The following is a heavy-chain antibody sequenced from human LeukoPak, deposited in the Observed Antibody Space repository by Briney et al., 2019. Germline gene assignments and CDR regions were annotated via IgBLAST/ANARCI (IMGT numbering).Heavy chain of an antibody. Sequence: TGGSLRLSCAASGFTFSSYSMNWVRQAPGKGLEWVSSISSSSSYIYYADSVKGRFTISRDNAKNSLYLQMNSLRAEDTAVYYCARDSLGYCSGGSCYGLDYWGQGTLVTVSS. V-gene: IGHV3-21*01. D-gene: IGHD2-15*01. J-gene: IGHJ4*02. CDR1: GFTFSSYS. CDR2: ISSSSSYI. CDR3: ARDSLGYCSGGSCYGLDY.